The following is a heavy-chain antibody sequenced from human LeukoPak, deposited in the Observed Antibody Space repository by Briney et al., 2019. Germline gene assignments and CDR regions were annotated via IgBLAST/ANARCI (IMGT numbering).Heavy chain of an antibody. D-gene: IGHD6-13*01. CDR2: INHSGVT. J-gene: IGHJ4*02. Sequence: PSETLSLTCAVSGGSFSGYFYNWIRQTPGKGLESIGEINHSGVTNYNPSLKSRVALSVDRSRKQFSLKMTSVSAADTAVYYCARAPERAAAPGFPGVAHIDSWGQGILVTVSS. V-gene: IGHV4-34*01. CDR1: GGSFSGYF. CDR3: ARAPERAAAPGFPGVAHIDS.